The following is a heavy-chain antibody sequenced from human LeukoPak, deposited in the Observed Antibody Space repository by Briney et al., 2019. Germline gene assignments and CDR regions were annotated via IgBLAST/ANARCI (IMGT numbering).Heavy chain of an antibody. V-gene: IGHV4-59*01. CDR2: IYYSGST. CDR3: ARGDYGGRIVPLDS. CDR1: GGSISIYH. Sequence: SETLSLTCTVSGGSISIYHWSWIRQPPGKGLEWIGYIYYSGSTNYNPSTTYDPSLKSRVTISVDTSKNQFSLKLSSVTAADTAVYYCARGDYGGRIVPLDSWGQGTLVTVSS. D-gene: IGHD4-23*01. J-gene: IGHJ4*02.